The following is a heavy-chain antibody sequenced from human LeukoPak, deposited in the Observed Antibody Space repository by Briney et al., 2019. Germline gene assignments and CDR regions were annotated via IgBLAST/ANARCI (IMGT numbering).Heavy chain of an antibody. V-gene: IGHV3-23*01. D-gene: IGHD6-19*01. J-gene: IGHJ4*02. CDR1: GFTFRNFA. CDR3: AKVYSSGWPDYFDY. Sequence: GGSLRLSCVGTGFTFRNFAMSWVRQAPGKGLEWVSAISAADGDNTYYPDSVKGRFTISRDNSKNTLYLQMNSLRAEDTAVYYCAKVYSSGWPDYFDYWGQGTLVTVSS. CDR2: ISAADGDNT.